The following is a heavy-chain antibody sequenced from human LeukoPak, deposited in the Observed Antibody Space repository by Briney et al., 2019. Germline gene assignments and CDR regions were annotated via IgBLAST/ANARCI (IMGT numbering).Heavy chain of an antibody. D-gene: IGHD6-13*01. Sequence: KPSETLSLTCTVSGGSISSSSSYWGWIRQPPGKGLEWIGSVFYSGSKYSNPSLESRVTISVDTSKNQFSLRLSSVTAADTAVYYCARVTGYVMEDYFDYRGQGTLVTVSS. J-gene: IGHJ4*02. CDR3: ARVTGYVMEDYFDY. CDR2: VFYSGSK. V-gene: IGHV4-39*07. CDR1: GGSISSSSSY.